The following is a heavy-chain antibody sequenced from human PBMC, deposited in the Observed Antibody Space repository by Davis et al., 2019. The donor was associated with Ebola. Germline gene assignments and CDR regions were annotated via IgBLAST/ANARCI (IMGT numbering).Heavy chain of an antibody. CDR1: ARSFSGYY. V-gene: IGHV4-34*01. J-gene: IGHJ4*02. CDR2: TNHSGIT. CDR3: ARGLGL. Sequence: SETLSLTCVVYARSFSGYYSSWIRQPPRKGLEWIGETNHSGITNYNPSLKSRFTISVHTSKNQFSLKLTSVTAADTAVYYWARGLGLWGQGTLVTVSS. D-gene: IGHD7-27*01.